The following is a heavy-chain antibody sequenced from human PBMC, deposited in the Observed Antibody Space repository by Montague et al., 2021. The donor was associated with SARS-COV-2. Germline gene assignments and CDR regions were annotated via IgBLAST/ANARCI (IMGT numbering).Heavy chain of an antibody. CDR1: GASIDTGNHY. J-gene: IGHJ6*02. Sequence: TLSLTCRVSGASIDTGNHYWTWIRQSAGQGLEWIGNIYNSGPTNYNPSLKSRVTISLDRAKNHFSLLLSSVTAADTATYYCERDSVSYGLDVWSQGTTVTVSS. CDR3: ERDSVSYGLDV. CDR2: IYNSGPT. D-gene: IGHD3-16*01. V-gene: IGHV4-61*09.